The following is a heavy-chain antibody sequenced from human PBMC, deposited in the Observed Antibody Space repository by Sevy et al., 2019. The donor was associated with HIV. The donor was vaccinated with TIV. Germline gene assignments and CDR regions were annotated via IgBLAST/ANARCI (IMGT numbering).Heavy chain of an antibody. CDR3: AREAIGFDY. Sequence: GGSLRLSCAASGFTFSTHWISWVRQAPGKGLERVANIKEDGSEKDYVDSVKGRFTISRDNARNSVYLQMNNLRVEDTAVYYCAREAIGFDYWGQGTLVTVSS. J-gene: IGHJ4*02. V-gene: IGHV3-7*01. CDR1: GFTFSTHW. CDR2: IKEDGSEK.